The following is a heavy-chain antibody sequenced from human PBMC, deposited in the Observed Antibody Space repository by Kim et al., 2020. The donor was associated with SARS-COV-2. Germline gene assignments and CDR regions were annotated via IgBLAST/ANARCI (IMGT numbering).Heavy chain of an antibody. D-gene: IGHD3-16*02. Sequence: SETLSLTCTVSGDSLSSDYWSWNRQPAGKGLEWIGRIYTSGRTNYNPSLQSRVTMSVDMSKNQFSLKLSSVTAADTAVYYCARALGHWGQGTLVTLSS. V-gene: IGHV4-4*07. CDR3: ARALGH. J-gene: IGHJ4*02. CDR1: GDSLSSDY. CDR2: IYTSGRT.